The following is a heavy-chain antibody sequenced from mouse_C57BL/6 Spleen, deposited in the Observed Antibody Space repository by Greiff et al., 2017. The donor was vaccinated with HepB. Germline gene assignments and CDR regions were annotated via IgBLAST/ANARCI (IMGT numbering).Heavy chain of an antibody. J-gene: IGHJ3*01. CDR3: ARHGSSGFAY. V-gene: IGHV1-66*01. CDR2: IYPGSGNT. CDR1: GYSFTSYY. D-gene: IGHD1-1*01. Sequence: VQLQESGPELVKPGASVKISCKASGYSFTSYYIHWVKQRPGQGLEWIGWIYPGSGNTKYNEKFKGKATLTADTSSSTAYMQLSSLTSEDSAVYYCARHGSSGFAYWGQGTLVTVSA.